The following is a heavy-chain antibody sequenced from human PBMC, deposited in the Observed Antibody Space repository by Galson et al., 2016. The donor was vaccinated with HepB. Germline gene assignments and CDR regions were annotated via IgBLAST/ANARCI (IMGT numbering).Heavy chain of an antibody. V-gene: IGHV3-7*03. Sequence: SLRLSCAASGFTFSNYWMSWVRQAPGKGPEWVANMKTDGSEEYYVDYLKGRFTISRDNAKNSLSLQMNSLSAEDTALYYCARDGYYYAMDVWGQGTTVTVSS. CDR1: GFTFSNYW. CDR2: MKTDGSEE. J-gene: IGHJ6*02. CDR3: ARDGYYYAMDV.